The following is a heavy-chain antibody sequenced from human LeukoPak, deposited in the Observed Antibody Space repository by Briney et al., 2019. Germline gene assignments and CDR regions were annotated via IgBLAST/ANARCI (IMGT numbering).Heavy chain of an antibody. CDR3: ARDHTC. V-gene: IGHV3-30*04. J-gene: IGHJ4*02. Sequence: GGSLRLSCAASGFTFSSYAMHWVRQAPGKGLEWVAVISYDGSNKYYADSVKGRFTISRDNSKNTLYLQMNSLRAEDTAVYYCARDHTCWGQGTLVTVSS. CDR2: ISYDGSNK. CDR1: GFTFSSYA.